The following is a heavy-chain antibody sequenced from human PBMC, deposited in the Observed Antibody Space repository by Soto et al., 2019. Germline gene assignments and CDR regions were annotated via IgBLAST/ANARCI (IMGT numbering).Heavy chain of an antibody. Sequence: ASVKVSCKASGGTFSSYAISWVRQAPGQGLEWVGGIIPIFGTANYAQKFQGRVTITADESMSTAYMELSSLRSEDTVVYYCARDYDSSGYYYDWFDPWGQGTLVTVSS. CDR2: IIPIFGTA. CDR1: GGTFSSYA. V-gene: IGHV1-69*13. D-gene: IGHD3-22*01. CDR3: ARDYDSSGYYYDWFDP. J-gene: IGHJ5*02.